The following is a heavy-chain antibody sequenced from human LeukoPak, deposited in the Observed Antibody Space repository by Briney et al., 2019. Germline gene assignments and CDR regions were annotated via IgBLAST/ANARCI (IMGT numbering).Heavy chain of an antibody. J-gene: IGHJ5*02. V-gene: IGHV5-51*01. D-gene: IGHD2-2*01. CDR2: IYPGDSDT. CDR3: ARSGVPGAMTWFDP. Sequence: GESLKIPCKASGYSFTTYWIGWVRQMPGKGVEWMGIIYPGDSDTRYSPSFQGQVTISADKSINTAYLQWRSLKASDTAMYYCARSGVPGAMTWFDPWGQGTLVTVSS. CDR1: GYSFTTYW.